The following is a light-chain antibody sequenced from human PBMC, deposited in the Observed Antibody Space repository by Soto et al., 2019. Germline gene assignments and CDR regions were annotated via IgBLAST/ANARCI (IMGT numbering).Light chain of an antibody. CDR2: WAS. CDR3: QQYYTTPWT. CDR1: QSVLYISNNKNY. V-gene: IGKV4-1*01. Sequence: DIVMTQSPDSLAVSLGERATINCRSSQSVLYISNNKNYLAWYQQKPGQPPKLLIYWASTRDSGVPDRFSGSGSGTDFTLTISSLQAEDVAVYYCQQYYTTPWTFGQGTKVEIK. J-gene: IGKJ1*01.